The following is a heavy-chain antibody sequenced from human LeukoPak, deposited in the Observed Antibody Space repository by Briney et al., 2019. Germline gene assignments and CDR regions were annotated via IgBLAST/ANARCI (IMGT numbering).Heavy chain of an antibody. Sequence: SVKVSCKASGGTFSSYAISWVRQAPGQGLEWMGGIIPIFGTANYAQKFQGRVTITTDESTSTAYMELSSLRSEDTAVYYCARDSLIAAAGTGGAFDIWGQGTMVTVSS. J-gene: IGHJ3*02. V-gene: IGHV1-69*05. CDR3: ARDSLIAAAGTGGAFDI. CDR2: IIPIFGTA. CDR1: GGTFSSYA. D-gene: IGHD6-13*01.